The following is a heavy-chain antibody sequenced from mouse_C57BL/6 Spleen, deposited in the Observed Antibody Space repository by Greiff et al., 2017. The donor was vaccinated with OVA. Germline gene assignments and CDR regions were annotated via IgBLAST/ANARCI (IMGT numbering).Heavy chain of an antibody. CDR1: GYTFTSYW. Sequence: QVQLQQPGAELVKPGASVKLSCKASGYTFTSYWMHWVKQRPGQGLEWIGMIHPNSGSTNYNEKFKSKATLTVDKSSSTAYMQLSSLTSEDSAVYYCARSGRDDYCWFAYWGKGTLVTVSA. V-gene: IGHV1-64*01. D-gene: IGHD2-4*01. CDR2: IHPNSGST. CDR3: ARSGRDDYCWFAY. J-gene: IGHJ3*01.